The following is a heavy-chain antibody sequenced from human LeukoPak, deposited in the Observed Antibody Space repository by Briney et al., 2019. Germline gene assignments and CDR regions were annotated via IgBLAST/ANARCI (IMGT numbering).Heavy chain of an antibody. CDR1: GFTFSTYN. CDR2: ITGSSSYI. D-gene: IGHD1-26*01. J-gene: IGHJ6*03. Sequence: PGRSLRLPCAASGFTFSTYNMNWVRQAPGKGLEWVSSITGSSSYIYYADSVKGRFTISRGNAKSSLYLQMNSLRDEDTAVYYCARDPYSGNYGDYYYYYMDVWGKGTTVTISS. V-gene: IGHV3-21*01. CDR3: ARDPYSGNYGDYYYYYMDV.